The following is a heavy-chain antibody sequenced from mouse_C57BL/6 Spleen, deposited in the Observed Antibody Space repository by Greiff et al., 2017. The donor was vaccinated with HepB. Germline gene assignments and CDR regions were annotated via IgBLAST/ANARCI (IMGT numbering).Heavy chain of an antibody. V-gene: IGHV8-8*01. D-gene: IGHD1-1*01. CDR1: GFSLSTFGMG. CDR3: ARIAGGFITTVVATRYYAMDY. J-gene: IGHJ4*01. CDR2: IWWDDDK. Sequence: QVTLKVSGPGILQPSQTLSLTCSFSGFSLSTFGMGVGWIRQPSGKGLEWLAHIWWDDDKYYNPALKSRLTISKDTSKNQVFLKIANVDTADTATYYCARIAGGFITTVVATRYYAMDYWGQGTSVTVSS.